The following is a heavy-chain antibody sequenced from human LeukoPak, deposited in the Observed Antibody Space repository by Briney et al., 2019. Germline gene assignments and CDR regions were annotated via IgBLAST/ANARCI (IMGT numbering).Heavy chain of an antibody. CDR2: FDPEDGET. V-gene: IGHV1-24*01. CDR1: GYTLTELS. CDR3: ARGNGPGAYLIDF. J-gene: IGHJ4*02. Sequence: ASVKVSCKVSGYTLTELSMHWVRQAPGKGLEWMGGFDPEDGETIYAQKFQGRVPISRDTSANTAYMELSSLRSEDTAVYYCARGNGPGAYLIDFWGQGTLVTVSS. D-gene: IGHD1-1*01.